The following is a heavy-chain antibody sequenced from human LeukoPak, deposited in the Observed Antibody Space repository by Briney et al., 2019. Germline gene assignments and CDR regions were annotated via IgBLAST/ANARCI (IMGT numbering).Heavy chain of an antibody. Sequence: PSETLSLTCAVSGGSISSSSDSWGWIRQPPGKGLEWIGSVSYRGSVSYRGNTNYNPSLESRVTISVDTSKNQFFLNLSSVTAADTAVYYCARHGSGSFYNPNDYWGQGTLVTVSS. CDR3: ARHGSGSFYNPNDY. CDR1: GGSISSSSDS. J-gene: IGHJ4*02. CDR2: VSYRGSVSYRGNT. D-gene: IGHD3-10*01. V-gene: IGHV4-61*05.